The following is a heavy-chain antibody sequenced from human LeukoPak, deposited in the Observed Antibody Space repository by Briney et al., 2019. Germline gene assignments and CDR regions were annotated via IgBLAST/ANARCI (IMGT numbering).Heavy chain of an antibody. CDR3: ASHIGWAFDI. CDR1: GGSISSGSYY. D-gene: IGHD2-15*01. V-gene: IGHV4-61*02. Sequence: SETLSLTCTVSGGSISSGSYYWSWLRQPAGKGLEWIGRIYTSGSTNYNPSLKSRVTISVDTSKNQFSLKLSSVTAADTAVYYCASHIGWAFDIWGQGTMVTVSS. J-gene: IGHJ3*02. CDR2: IYTSGST.